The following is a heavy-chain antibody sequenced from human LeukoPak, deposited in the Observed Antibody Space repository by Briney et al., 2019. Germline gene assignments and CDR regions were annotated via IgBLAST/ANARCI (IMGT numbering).Heavy chain of an antibody. V-gene: IGHV1-2*02. J-gene: IGHJ4*02. CDR3: AREPLPIAARGRGNYFDY. CDR1: GYTFTGYY. CDR2: INPNSGGT. D-gene: IGHD6-6*01. Sequence: GASVKVSCKASGYTFTGYYMHWVRQAPGQGLEWMGWINPNSGGTNYAQKFQGRVTMTRDTSISTAYMELSRLRSDDTAVYYCAREPLPIAARGRGNYFDYWGQGTLVTVSS.